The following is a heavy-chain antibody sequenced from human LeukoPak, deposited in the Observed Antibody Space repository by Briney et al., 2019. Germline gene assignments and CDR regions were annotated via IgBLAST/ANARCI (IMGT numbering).Heavy chain of an antibody. CDR3: PKKGTRGPPYVWGSNGTNWFAP. Sequence: GGSLRLSCAAAGFTFSSYAMSWVRQAPGKGLEWVSAISGSGGSTYYADSVKGRFTISRDNSKNTLYLQMNSLRAEGTAVYYWPKKGTRGPPYVWGSNGTNWFAPWGQGTLVTVPS. CDR1: GFTFSSYA. J-gene: IGHJ5*02. D-gene: IGHD3-16*01. CDR2: ISGSGGST. V-gene: IGHV3-23*01.